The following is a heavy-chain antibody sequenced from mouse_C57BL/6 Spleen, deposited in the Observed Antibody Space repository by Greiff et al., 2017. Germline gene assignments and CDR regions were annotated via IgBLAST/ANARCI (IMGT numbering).Heavy chain of an antibody. CDR1: GYTFTTYP. CDR3: ARRAYGSSYGYWYFDV. J-gene: IGHJ1*03. CDR2: FHPYNDDT. Sequence: QVQLQQSGAELVKPGASVKMSCKASGYTFTTYPIEWMKQNHGQSLEWIGNFHPYNDDTKYNEKFKGKATLTVEKSSSTVYLELSRLTSDDSAVYYCARRAYGSSYGYWYFDVWGTGTTVTVSS. D-gene: IGHD1-1*01. V-gene: IGHV1-47*01.